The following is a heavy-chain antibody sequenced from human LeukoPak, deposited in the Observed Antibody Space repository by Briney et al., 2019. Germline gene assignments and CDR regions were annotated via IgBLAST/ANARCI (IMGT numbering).Heavy chain of an antibody. CDR2: IYSGGST. J-gene: IGHJ5*02. CDR1: GFTVSSNY. Sequence: GGSLRLSCAASGFTVSSNYMSWVRQAPGKGLEWVSVIYSGGSTYYADSVKGRFTISRDNSKNTLYIQMNSLRAEDTAVYYCARGVYNWGPFFWFDPWGQGTLVTVSS. V-gene: IGHV3-66*01. D-gene: IGHD7-27*01. CDR3: ARGVYNWGPFFWFDP.